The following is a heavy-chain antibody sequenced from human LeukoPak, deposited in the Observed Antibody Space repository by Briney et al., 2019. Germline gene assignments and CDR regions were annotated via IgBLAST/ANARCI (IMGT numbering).Heavy chain of an antibody. CDR2: ISYDGSNK. J-gene: IGHJ4*02. D-gene: IGHD3-22*01. V-gene: IGHV3-30-3*01. CDR3: ARDRHSSGYYSDFDY. Sequence: GRSLRLSCAASGFTFSSYAMHWVRQAPGKGLEWVAVISYDGSNKYYADSVKGRFTISRDNSKNTLYLQMNSLRAEDMAVYYCARDRHSSGYYSDFDYWGQGTLVTVSS. CDR1: GFTFSSYA.